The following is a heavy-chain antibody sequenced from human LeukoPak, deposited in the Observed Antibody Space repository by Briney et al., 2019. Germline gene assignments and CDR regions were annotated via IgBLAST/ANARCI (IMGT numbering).Heavy chain of an antibody. CDR2: INHSGTT. Sequence: SETLSLPCTVSGYSITSGYYWGWIRQPPGKGLEWIGSINHSGTTYYNPSLKSRVTISVDTSNNQFSLKLNSVTAADAAVYYCARETSSGHFDYWGQGTLVTVSS. J-gene: IGHJ4*02. V-gene: IGHV4-38-2*02. CDR3: ARETSSGHFDY. CDR1: GYSITSGYY. D-gene: IGHD6-25*01.